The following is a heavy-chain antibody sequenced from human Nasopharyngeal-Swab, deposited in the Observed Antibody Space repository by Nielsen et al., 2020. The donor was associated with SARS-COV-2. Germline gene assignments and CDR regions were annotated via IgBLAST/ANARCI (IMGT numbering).Heavy chain of an antibody. CDR3: ARGSKQWLVRLSRYYYYGMDV. J-gene: IGHJ6*02. CDR2: INHSGST. V-gene: IGHV4-34*01. D-gene: IGHD6-19*01. Sequence: PCMGVEWSGEINHSGSTNYNPSLKSRVTISVDTSKNQFSLKLSSVTAADTAVYYCARGSKQWLVRLSRYYYYGMDVWGQGTTVTVSS.